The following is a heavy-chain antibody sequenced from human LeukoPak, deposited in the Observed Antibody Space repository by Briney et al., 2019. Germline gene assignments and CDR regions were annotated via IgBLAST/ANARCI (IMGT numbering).Heavy chain of an antibody. V-gene: IGHV3-11*01. CDR1: GFTCRDYY. CDR3: ARSSGWWSLDY. Sequence: GGSLRLSCAASGFTCRDYYMSWIRQAPGKGLEWVSYISSSTRSIIYYTDSVNGRFTISRDNAKNSLYLQMNRLRAAATAVYYCARSSGWWSLDYWGQGTLVTVSS. J-gene: IGHJ4*02. CDR2: ISSSTRSII. D-gene: IGHD6-19*01.